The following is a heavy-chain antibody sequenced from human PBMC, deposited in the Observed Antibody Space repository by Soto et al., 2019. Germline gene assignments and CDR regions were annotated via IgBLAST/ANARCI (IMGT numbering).Heavy chain of an antibody. CDR3: ARAYREPNLFAEYFQH. V-gene: IGHV1-69*06. D-gene: IGHD1-26*01. CDR1: GGTFSSYA. Sequence: ASVKVSCKASGGTFSSYAISWVRQAPGQGLEWMGGIIPIFGTANYAQKFQGRVTITADKSTSTAYMELSSLRSEDTAVYYCARAYREPNLFAEYFQHWGQGTLVTVSS. CDR2: IIPIFGTA. J-gene: IGHJ1*01.